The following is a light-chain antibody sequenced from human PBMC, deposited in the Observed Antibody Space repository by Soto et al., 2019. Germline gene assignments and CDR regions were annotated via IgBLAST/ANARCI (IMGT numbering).Light chain of an antibody. J-gene: IGLJ2*01. Sequence: QSALTQPASVSGSPGQSITISCTGSSSDVGGYDFVSWHQQHPGKAPKIMIYDVSNRPSRVSNRFSGSKSGNTASLTISGLQAEDEADYYCRSYTSSSTLLFGGGTKVTV. CDR3: RSYTSSSTLL. CDR1: SSDVGGYDF. V-gene: IGLV2-14*01. CDR2: DVS.